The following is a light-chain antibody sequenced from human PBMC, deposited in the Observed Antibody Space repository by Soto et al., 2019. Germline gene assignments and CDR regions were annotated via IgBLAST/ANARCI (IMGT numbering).Light chain of an antibody. J-gene: IGLJ2*01. V-gene: IGLV2-14*01. CDR2: GVS. CDR1: SSDVGGYNY. CDR3: SSYTSSSTG. Sequence: QSALTQPASVSGSPGQSITISCTGTSSDVGGYNYVSWYQQHPGKAPKLMIYGVSNRPSGVSNRFSGSKSGNTASLTISGLQAEDEADYSCSSYTSSSTGFGGGTKVTVL.